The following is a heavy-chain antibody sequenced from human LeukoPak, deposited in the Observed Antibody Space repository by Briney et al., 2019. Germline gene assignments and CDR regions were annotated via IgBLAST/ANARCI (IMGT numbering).Heavy chain of an antibody. V-gene: IGHV4-34*01. CDR2: INHSGST. CDR1: GGSFSGYY. J-gene: IGHJ4*02. CDR3: ARGGGSSSSALDY. Sequence: SETLSLTCAVYGGSFSGYYWSWIRQPPGKGLEWIGEINHSGSTNYNPSLKSRVTISVDTSKNQFSLKLSSVTAADTAVYYCARGGGSSSSALDYWGQGTPVTVSS. D-gene: IGHD6-6*01.